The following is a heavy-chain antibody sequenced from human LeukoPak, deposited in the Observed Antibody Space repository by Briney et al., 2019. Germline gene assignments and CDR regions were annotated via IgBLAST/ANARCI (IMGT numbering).Heavy chain of an antibody. CDR3: ARVLGFGELFFDY. V-gene: IGHV3-48*03. J-gene: IGHJ4*02. CDR2: ISSSGSTI. CDR1: GFTFSSYE. Sequence: GGSLRLSCAASGFTFSSYEMNWVRQAPGKGLEWVSYISSSGSTIYYADSVKGRFTISRDNAKNPLYLQMNSLRAEDTAVYYCARVLGFGELFFDYWGQGTLVTVSS. D-gene: IGHD3-10*01.